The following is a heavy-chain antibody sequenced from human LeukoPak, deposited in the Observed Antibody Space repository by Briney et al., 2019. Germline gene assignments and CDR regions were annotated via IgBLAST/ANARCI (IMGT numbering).Heavy chain of an antibody. CDR2: INPNSGGT. CDR1: GYTFTGYY. D-gene: IGHD4-23*01. CDR3: ARVTGVHGWFDP. J-gene: IGHJ5*02. Sequence: GASVKVSCKASGYTFTGYYMHWVRQAPGQGLEWMGWINPNSGGTNYAQKFQGRVTMTRDTSISTAYMELRSLRSDDTAVYYCARVTGVHGWFDPWGQGTLVTVSS. V-gene: IGHV1-2*02.